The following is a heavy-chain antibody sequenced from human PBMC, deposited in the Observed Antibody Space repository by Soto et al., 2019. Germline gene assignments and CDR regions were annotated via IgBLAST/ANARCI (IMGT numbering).Heavy chain of an antibody. CDR3: ARVEKRGGYDFWSGYYSPFDY. J-gene: IGHJ4*02. CDR1: GYTFTSYG. D-gene: IGHD3-3*01. V-gene: IGHV1-18*01. Sequence: QVQLVQSGAEVKKPGASVKVSCKASGYTFTSYGISWVRQAPGQGLEWMGWISAYNGNTIYAQKLQGRVTMTTDTSTSTAYMELRSLRSDDTAVYYCARVEKRGGYDFWSGYYSPFDYWGQGTLVTVSS. CDR2: ISAYNGNT.